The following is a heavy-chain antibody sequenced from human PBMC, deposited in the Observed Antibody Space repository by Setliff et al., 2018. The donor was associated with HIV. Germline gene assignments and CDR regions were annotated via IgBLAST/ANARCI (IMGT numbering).Heavy chain of an antibody. CDR1: GGYISSGSYH. Sequence: KTSETLSLTCTVSGGYISSGSYHWSWIRRPAGKGLEWIGRIYTSGSTNYNPSLKSRVTISVDTSKNHFSLKLNSVTAADTAVYYCARDTNPLDPNFWSGYSRGWFDPWGQGTLVTVSS. J-gene: IGHJ5*02. V-gene: IGHV4-61*02. CDR2: IYTSGST. CDR3: ARDTNPLDPNFWSGYSRGWFDP. D-gene: IGHD3-3*01.